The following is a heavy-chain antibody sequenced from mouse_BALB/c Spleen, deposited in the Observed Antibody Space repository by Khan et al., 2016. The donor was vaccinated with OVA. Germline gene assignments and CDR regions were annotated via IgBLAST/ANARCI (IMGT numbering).Heavy chain of an antibody. J-gene: IGHJ2*01. D-gene: IGHD1-1*01. Sequence: EVQLQESGPGLVKPSQSLSLTCTVTGYSITSDYAWNWIRQFPGNKLEWMGYISYSGRTSSNPPLKSRISITRDTSKNQFFLQLNSVTTEDTATYYCARSVTITTVVATDFDYWGQGTTLTVSS. CDR2: ISYSGRT. CDR1: GYSITSDYA. V-gene: IGHV3-2*02. CDR3: ARSVTITTVVATDFDY.